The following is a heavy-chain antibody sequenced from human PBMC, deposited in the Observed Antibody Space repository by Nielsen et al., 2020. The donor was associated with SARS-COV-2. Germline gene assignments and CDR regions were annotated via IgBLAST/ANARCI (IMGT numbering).Heavy chain of an antibody. D-gene: IGHD2-2*01. CDR2: INPSGGST. V-gene: IGHV1-46*01. CDR3: ARETSTRYCSSTSCYYYYGMDV. J-gene: IGHJ6*02. Sequence: WVRQAPGQGLEWMGIINPSGGSTSYAQKFQGRVTMTRDTSASTAYMELSSLRSEDTAVYYCARETSTRYCSSTSCYYYYGMDVWGRGTTVTVSS.